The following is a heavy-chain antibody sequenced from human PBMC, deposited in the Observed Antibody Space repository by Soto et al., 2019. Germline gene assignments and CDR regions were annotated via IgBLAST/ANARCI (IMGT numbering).Heavy chain of an antibody. CDR2: IWYDGSNK. D-gene: IGHD1-26*01. J-gene: IGHJ5*02. CDR3: AIASSGSYYNHWFVP. CDR1: GFTFSSYG. Sequence: QVQLVESGGGVVQPGRSLRLSCAASGFTFSSYGMHWVRQAPGKGLEWVAVIWYDGSNKYYADSVKGRFTISRDKSKNTLYRQMSSLRAEDTTVSYCAIASSGSYYNHWFVPWGKGTLVTVSS. V-gene: IGHV3-33*01.